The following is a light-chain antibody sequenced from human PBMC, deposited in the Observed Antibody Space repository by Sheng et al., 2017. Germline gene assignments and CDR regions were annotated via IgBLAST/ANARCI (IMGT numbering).Light chain of an antibody. J-gene: IGKJ4*01. CDR2: AAY. CDR1: QSVSSN. Sequence: EIVMTQSPATLSVSPGERATLSCRASQSVSSNLAWYQQKPGQAPRLLIYAAYNRATGIPARFSGGGSGTEFTLTISSLQSEDFAVYYCQQRSNWPSLTFGGGTKVEIK. V-gene: IGKV3-15*01. CDR3: QQRSNWPSLT.